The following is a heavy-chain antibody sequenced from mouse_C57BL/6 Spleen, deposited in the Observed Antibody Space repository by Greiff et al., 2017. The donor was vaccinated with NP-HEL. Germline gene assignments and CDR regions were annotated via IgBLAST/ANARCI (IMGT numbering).Heavy chain of an antibody. Sequence: VQLQQSGAELMKPGASVKLSCKATGYTFTGYWIEWVKQRPGHGLEWIGEILPGSGSTTYNEKFKGKDTFTADTSSNTAYMQLSSLTTEDSAIYYCARVGGSSYLDYWGQGTTLTVSS. CDR2: ILPGSGST. J-gene: IGHJ2*01. CDR1: GYTFTGYW. CDR3: ARVGGSSYLDY. V-gene: IGHV1-9*01. D-gene: IGHD1-1*01.